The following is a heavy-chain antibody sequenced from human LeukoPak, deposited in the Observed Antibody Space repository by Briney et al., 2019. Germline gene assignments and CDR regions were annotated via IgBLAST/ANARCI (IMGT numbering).Heavy chain of an antibody. J-gene: IGHJ4*02. D-gene: IGHD2-8*01. CDR2: IYYSGST. Sequence: SETLSLTCTVSGGSISSSSYYRGWIRQPPGKGLEWIGSIYYSGSTYYNPSLKSRVTISVDTSKNQFSLKLSSVTAADTAVYYCARVMGPHFDYWGQGTLVTVSS. CDR3: ARVMGPHFDY. CDR1: GGSISSSSYY. V-gene: IGHV4-39*07.